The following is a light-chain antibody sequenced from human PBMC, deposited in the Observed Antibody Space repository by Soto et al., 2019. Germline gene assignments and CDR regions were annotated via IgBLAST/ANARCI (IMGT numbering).Light chain of an antibody. Sequence: QSALTQPASVSGSPGQSITISCTGTSSDVGAYNFVSWYQQHPGKAPKLMICDVSKRPSGVSNRFSGSKSGKTASLTISGLQAEDEADYYCSSYTRSSTLGVIFGGGTKLTVL. J-gene: IGLJ2*01. CDR1: SSDVGAYNF. V-gene: IGLV2-14*03. CDR3: SSYTRSSTLGVI. CDR2: DVS.